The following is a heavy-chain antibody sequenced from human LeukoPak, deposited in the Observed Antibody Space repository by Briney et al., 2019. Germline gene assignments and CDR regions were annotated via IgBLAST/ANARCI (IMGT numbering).Heavy chain of an antibody. CDR2: ISAYNGNT. CDR3: ASLLVVIRSGAFDI. CDR1: GYTFTSYG. Sequence: ASVKVSCKASGYTFTSYGISWVRQAPGQGLEWMGWISAYNGNTNYAQKLQGRVTITADESTSTAYMELSSLRSEDTAVYYCASLLVVIRSGAFDIWGQGTMVTVSS. J-gene: IGHJ3*02. V-gene: IGHV1-18*01. D-gene: IGHD3-22*01.